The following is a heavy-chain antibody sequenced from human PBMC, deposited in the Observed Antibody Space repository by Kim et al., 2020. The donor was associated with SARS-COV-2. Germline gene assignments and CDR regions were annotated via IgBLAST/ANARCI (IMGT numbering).Heavy chain of an antibody. J-gene: IGHJ3*02. CDR2: IYYNGST. CDR1: GASITSYY. Sequence: SETLSLTCTISGASITSYYWSWIRQPPGKGLEWIGYIYYNGSTNYNPSLKSRVTILVDTSKNQFSLKLSSVTAADTAVYFCARARQGGYAFLAGYTRRYAFDIWGQGTMVTVSS. D-gene: IGHD3-9*01. V-gene: IGHV4-59*13. CDR3: ARARQGGYAFLAGYTRRYAFDI.